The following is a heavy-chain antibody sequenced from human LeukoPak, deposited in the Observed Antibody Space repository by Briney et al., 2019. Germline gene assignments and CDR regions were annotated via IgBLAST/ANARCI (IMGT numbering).Heavy chain of an antibody. CDR1: GFTFDDYG. V-gene: IGHV3-7*01. CDR3: ARDVFDI. J-gene: IGHJ3*02. CDR2: IKQDGREK. Sequence: GGSLRLSCAASGFTFDDYGMSWVRQAPGKGLEWVANIKQDGREKYYVDSVKGRFTISRDNARKSLYLQMSSVRAEDTAVYYCARDVFDIWGQGTMVTVSS.